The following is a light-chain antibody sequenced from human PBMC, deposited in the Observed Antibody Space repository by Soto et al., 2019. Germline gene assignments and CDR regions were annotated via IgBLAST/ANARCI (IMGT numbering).Light chain of an antibody. J-gene: IGKJ1*01. CDR3: QQSYSNTWT. CDR1: QSISSY. CDR2: AAS. Sequence: DIQMTQSPPSLSASVGDRVTITCRASQSISSYLNWYQQKPGKAPKLLIYAASSLQSGVPSRFSGSGSGTDFTLTISSLQPEDFAIYYCQQSYSNTWTFGQGTKVEIK. V-gene: IGKV1-39*01.